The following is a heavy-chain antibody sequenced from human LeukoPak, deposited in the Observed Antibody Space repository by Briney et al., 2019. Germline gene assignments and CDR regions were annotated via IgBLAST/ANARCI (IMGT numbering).Heavy chain of an antibody. CDR1: GFTLSSYS. D-gene: IGHD2-8*01. J-gene: IGHJ3*02. V-gene: IGHV3-21*01. Sequence: GGSLRLSCAASGFTLSSYSMNWVRQAPGKGLEWVSSISSSSSYIYYADSVKGRFTISRDNAKNSLYLQMNSLRAEDTAVYYCARAGVPAGAFDIWGQGTMVTVSS. CDR2: ISSSSSYI. CDR3: ARAGVPAGAFDI.